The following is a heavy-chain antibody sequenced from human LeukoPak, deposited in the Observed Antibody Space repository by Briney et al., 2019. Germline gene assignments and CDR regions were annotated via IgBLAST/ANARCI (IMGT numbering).Heavy chain of an antibody. Sequence: ASVKVSCKASGYTFTSYYMHWVRQAPGQGLEWMGLINPSGTNTNYAQKFRGRVTMTRDTSTSTVYMDLSSLRSEDTAMYFCAREESGGYFDYWGQGTLVTASS. V-gene: IGHV1-46*01. D-gene: IGHD2-8*02. J-gene: IGHJ4*02. CDR3: AREESGGYFDY. CDR1: GYTFTSYY. CDR2: INPSGTNT.